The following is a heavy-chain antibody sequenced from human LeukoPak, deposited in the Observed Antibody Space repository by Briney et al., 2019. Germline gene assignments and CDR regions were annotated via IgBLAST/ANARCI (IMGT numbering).Heavy chain of an antibody. Sequence: GASVKVSCKASGYTFTSYGISWVRQAPGQGLERMGWISANNGNTNYPQKLQARVTMTTDTSTSTAYMELRSLRSDDTAVYYCARTVAGSIFDYWGQGTLVTVSS. V-gene: IGHV1-18*01. CDR1: GYTFTSYG. D-gene: IGHD6-19*01. CDR3: ARTVAGSIFDY. J-gene: IGHJ4*02. CDR2: ISANNGNT.